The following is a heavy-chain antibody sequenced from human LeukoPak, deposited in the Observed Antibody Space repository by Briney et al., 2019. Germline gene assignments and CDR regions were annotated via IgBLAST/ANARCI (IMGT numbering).Heavy chain of an antibody. CDR3: AKGSSAGRPYYFDY. V-gene: IGHV3-33*03. J-gene: IGHJ4*02. CDR1: RFTFRNYG. D-gene: IGHD3-10*01. CDR2: IWYDGSEK. Sequence: PGGSLRLSCAASRFTFRNYGMHWVRQAPGKGLEWVAVIWYDGSEKYYVDSVKGRFTVSRDNSKTTVYLQMNSLRAEDTAMYYCAKGSSAGRPYYFDYWGQGTLVTVSS.